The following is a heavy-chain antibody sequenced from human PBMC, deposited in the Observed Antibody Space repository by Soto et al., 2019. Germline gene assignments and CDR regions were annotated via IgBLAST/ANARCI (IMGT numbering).Heavy chain of an antibody. D-gene: IGHD1-26*01. CDR1: GSIFSNYW. CDR2: INKDGSEK. CDR3: ARDNMGAAGTFDY. V-gene: IGHV3-7*01. J-gene: IGHJ4*02. Sequence: GGSLRLSCAASGSIFSNYWMSWVRQAPGKGLEWLANINKDGSEKYYVDSVKGRFTISRDNAKSSLYLQMNSLRAEDTAVYYCARDNMGAAGTFDYWGQGTLVTVSS.